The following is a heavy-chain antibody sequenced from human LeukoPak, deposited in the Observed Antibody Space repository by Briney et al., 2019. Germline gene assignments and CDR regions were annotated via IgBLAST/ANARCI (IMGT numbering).Heavy chain of an antibody. Sequence: SETLSLTCTVSGYFITTGHYWGWARQPPGKGLEWIGGIYEGETTYYNPSLKTRLTISLDRSKNQFSLKLSSVTAADTAVYYCASNWSDFDYWGPGILVTVSS. CDR1: GYFITTGHY. V-gene: IGHV4-38-2*02. J-gene: IGHJ4*02. CDR3: ASNWSDFDY. D-gene: IGHD1-1*01. CDR2: IYEGETT.